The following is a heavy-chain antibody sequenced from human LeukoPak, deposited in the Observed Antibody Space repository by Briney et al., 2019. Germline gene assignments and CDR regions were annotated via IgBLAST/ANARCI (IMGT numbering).Heavy chain of an antibody. CDR3: AKAIVVVVAATYFDY. D-gene: IGHD2-15*01. Sequence: GGSLRLSCAASGFTFNDYEMNWVRQAPGKGLELVSALSGSGGSTYYADSVKGRFTISGDNSKNTLYLQMNSLRAEDTAVYYCAKAIVVVVAATYFDYWGQGTLVTVSS. V-gene: IGHV3-23*01. CDR1: GFTFNDYE. CDR2: LSGSGGST. J-gene: IGHJ4*02.